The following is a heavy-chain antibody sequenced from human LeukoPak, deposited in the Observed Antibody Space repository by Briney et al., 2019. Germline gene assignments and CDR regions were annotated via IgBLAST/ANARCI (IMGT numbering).Heavy chain of an antibody. CDR1: GFTFRDYY. CDR2: ISSSSSYT. Sequence: GGSLRLSCAASGFTFRDYYMSWIRQAPGKGLEWVSYISSSSSYTNYADSVKGRFTISRDNAKNSLYLQMNSLRAEDTAVYYCARANGDFDYWGQGTLVTVSS. D-gene: IGHD4-17*01. CDR3: ARANGDFDY. J-gene: IGHJ4*02. V-gene: IGHV3-11*06.